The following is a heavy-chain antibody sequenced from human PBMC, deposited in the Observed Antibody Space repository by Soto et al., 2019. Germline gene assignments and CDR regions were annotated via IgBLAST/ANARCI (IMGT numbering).Heavy chain of an antibody. Sequence: GGSLRLSCAASGFTFSNFGMHWVRQAPGKGLEWEAVIWYDGSNEYYPDSVKGRFTISRDNSKNTLYLQMNSLRAEDTAVYYCARLNTGWYFDLWGRGTLVTVSS. V-gene: IGHV3-33*01. D-gene: IGHD4-17*01. J-gene: IGHJ2*01. CDR1: GFTFSNFG. CDR2: IWYDGSNE. CDR3: ARLNTGWYFDL.